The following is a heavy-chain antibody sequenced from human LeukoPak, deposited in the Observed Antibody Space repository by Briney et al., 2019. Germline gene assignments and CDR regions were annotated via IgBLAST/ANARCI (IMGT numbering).Heavy chain of an antibody. CDR3: ARDSSTLAATSYGMDV. J-gene: IGHJ6*02. V-gene: IGHV4-4*07. Sequence: SGTLSLTCTVSGGSISSSYWSWIRQPAGKGLEWIGRLSPSGSTNYNPSLKSRVTMSVDTSKNQFSLELRSVTAADTAVYYCARDSSTLAATSYGMDVWGQGTTVTVSS. CDR2: LSPSGST. CDR1: GGSISSSY. D-gene: IGHD2-15*01.